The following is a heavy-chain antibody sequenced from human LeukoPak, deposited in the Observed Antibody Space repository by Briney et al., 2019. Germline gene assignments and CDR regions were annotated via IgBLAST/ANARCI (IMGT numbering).Heavy chain of an antibody. CDR2: INPNSGGT. V-gene: IGHV1-2*02. J-gene: IGHJ4*02. CDR3: ARVYRTSGSYYQTLGDY. D-gene: IGHD3-10*01. Sequence: ASLRVSPTASVYTFTVYYMHWGRQTPGQGLEWVGWINPNSGGTNYAQKFQGRVTMTRDTSISTAYMELSRLRSDDTAVYYCARVYRTSGSYYQTLGDYWGQGTLVTVSP. CDR1: VYTFTVYY.